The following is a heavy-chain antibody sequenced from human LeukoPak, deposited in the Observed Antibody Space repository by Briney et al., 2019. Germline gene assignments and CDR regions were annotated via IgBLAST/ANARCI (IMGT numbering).Heavy chain of an antibody. D-gene: IGHD6-13*01. V-gene: IGHV4-31*03. Sequence: SETLSLTCTASGGSISSGEYYWTWLRQHPGKGLEWLGYIYYSGSTYYNPSLKSRVIISVDTSKNQFSLKLSSVTAADTAVYYCARDRIAGRWFDPWGQGTLVTVSS. J-gene: IGHJ5*02. CDR2: IYYSGST. CDR3: ARDRIAGRWFDP. CDR1: GGSISSGEYY.